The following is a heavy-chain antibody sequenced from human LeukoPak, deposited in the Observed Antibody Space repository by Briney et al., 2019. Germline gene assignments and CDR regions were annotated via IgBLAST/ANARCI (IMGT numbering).Heavy chain of an antibody. CDR2: INPNSGGT. J-gene: IGHJ6*03. V-gene: IGHV1-2*02. CDR1: GYTFTSYA. D-gene: IGHD2-15*01. Sequence: ASVKVSCKASGYTFTSYAMNWVRQAPGQGLEWMGWINPNSGGTNYAQKFQGRVTMTRDTSISTAYMELSRLRSDDTAVYYCARDLSDCSGGSCYYYYYMDVWGKGTTVTISS. CDR3: ARDLSDCSGGSCYYYYYMDV.